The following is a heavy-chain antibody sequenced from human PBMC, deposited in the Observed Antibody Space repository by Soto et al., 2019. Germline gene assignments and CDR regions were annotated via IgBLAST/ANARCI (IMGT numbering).Heavy chain of an antibody. D-gene: IGHD6-19*01. CDR1: GFTCSSYA. CDR2: ISGSGGST. CDR3: AKSRMRGWYFDY. V-gene: IGHV3-23*01. Sequence: WGSLRLSCSASGFTCSSYAMSWVRQAPGKGLEWVSAISGSGGSTYYADSVKGRFTISRDNSKNTLYLQMNSLRAEDTAVYYCAKSRMRGWYFDYWGQGTLVTVSS. J-gene: IGHJ4*02.